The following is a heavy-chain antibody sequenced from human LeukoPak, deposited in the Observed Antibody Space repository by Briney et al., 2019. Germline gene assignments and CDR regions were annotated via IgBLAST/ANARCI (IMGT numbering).Heavy chain of an antibody. CDR2: NYTSGST. CDR3: ARDGDNYYDSSGYKTPFDY. CDR1: GGSISSYY. D-gene: IGHD3-22*01. V-gene: IGHV4-4*07. J-gene: IGHJ4*02. Sequence: PSEILSLTCTVSGGSISSYYWSWIRQPAGKGLEWIGRNYTSGSTNYNPSLKSRVTISVDKSKNQFSLKLSSVTAADTAVYYCARDGDNYYDSSGYKTPFDYWGQGTLVTVSS.